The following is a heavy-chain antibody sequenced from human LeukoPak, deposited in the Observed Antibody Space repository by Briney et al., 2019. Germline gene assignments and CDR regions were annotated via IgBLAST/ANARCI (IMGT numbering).Heavy chain of an antibody. CDR2: IYYTVST. V-gene: IGHV4-39*07. J-gene: IGHJ6*03. Sequence: PSETLSLTYAVSGGSISTNNYYWGWIRRPPGKGLEWIGSIYYTVSTYYNPSLKSRVTGSVDTSKNQFSLKPSSVTAADTAVSYCARAHCITMVRGVRRVCYMDVWGKGTTVTISS. D-gene: IGHD3-10*01. CDR1: GGSISTNNYY. CDR3: ARAHCITMVRGVRRVCYMDV.